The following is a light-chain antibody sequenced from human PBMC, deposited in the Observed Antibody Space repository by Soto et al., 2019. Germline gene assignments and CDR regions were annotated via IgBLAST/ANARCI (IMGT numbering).Light chain of an antibody. CDR3: QQYSIYPIT. CDR2: RTS. V-gene: IGKV1-5*03. J-gene: IGKJ4*01. CDR1: QSISVW. Sequence: DIQMTQSPSTLSASVGDGVTITCRASQSISVWLAWYQQKPGKSPKLLIYRTSSLESGVASRFSGSGSGTEFTLTISSLQPDDFATYYCQQYSIYPITFGGGTKVEIK.